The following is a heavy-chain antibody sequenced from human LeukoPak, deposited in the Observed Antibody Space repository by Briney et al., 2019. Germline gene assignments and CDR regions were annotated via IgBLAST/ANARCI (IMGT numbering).Heavy chain of an antibody. J-gene: IGHJ4*02. CDR1: GYTFTGYY. D-gene: IGHD4-17*01. CDR2: INPNSGGT. CDR3: ARVTVTVEVDY. Sequence: ASVKVSCKASGYTFTGYYMHWVRQAPGQGLEWMGWINPNSGGTNYAQKFQGRVTLTRNTSINTAYMELSSLRSEDTAVYYCARVTVTVEVDYWGQGTLVTVSS. V-gene: IGHV1-2*02.